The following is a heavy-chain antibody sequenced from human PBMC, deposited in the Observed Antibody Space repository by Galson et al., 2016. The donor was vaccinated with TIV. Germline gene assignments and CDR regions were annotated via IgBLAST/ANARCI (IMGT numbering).Heavy chain of an antibody. J-gene: IGHJ3*01. D-gene: IGHD3-16*01. Sequence: PALVKPPQTVTLTCTFSGFSLHTDGMCVNWIRQPPGKALEWLARIDWDDDIYFSTSLRTRLTISKDTSKNQVVLTMTNMDPVDTATYFCARMPLPTEYYETSGNSGAFDFWGQGTKVTVSS. CDR1: GFSLHTDGMC. CDR2: IDWDDDI. V-gene: IGHV2-70*11. CDR3: ARMPLPTEYYETSGNSGAFDF.